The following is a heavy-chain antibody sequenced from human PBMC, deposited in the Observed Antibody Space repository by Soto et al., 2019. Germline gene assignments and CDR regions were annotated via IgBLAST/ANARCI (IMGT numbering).Heavy chain of an antibody. J-gene: IGHJ5*02. D-gene: IGHD3-10*01. Sequence: AVKVSCKASGGTFSSYAISWVRQAPGQGLEWMGGIIPIFGTANYAQKFQGRVTITADESTSTAYMELSSLRSEDTAVYYCARDSYSGSGSYYPRLNWFDNWGQGTLVTVSA. V-gene: IGHV1-69*13. CDR2: IIPIFGTA. CDR1: GGTFSSYA. CDR3: ARDSYSGSGSYYPRLNWFDN.